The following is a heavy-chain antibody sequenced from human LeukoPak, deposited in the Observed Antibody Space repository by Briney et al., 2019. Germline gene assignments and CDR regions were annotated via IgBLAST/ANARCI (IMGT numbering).Heavy chain of an antibody. CDR1: GGSISSYY. J-gene: IGHJ4*02. CDR2: IYYSGST. Sequence: SETLSLTCTVSGGSISSYYWSWIRQPPGKGLEWIGYIYYSGSTNYIPSLKSRVTISVDTSKNQFSLKLSSVTAADTAVYYCARGPNYYDSSGYFDYWGQGTLVTVSS. V-gene: IGHV4-59*01. D-gene: IGHD3-22*01. CDR3: ARGPNYYDSSGYFDY.